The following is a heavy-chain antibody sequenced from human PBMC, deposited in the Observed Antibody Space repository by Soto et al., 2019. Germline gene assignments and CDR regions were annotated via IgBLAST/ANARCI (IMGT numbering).Heavy chain of an antibody. Sequence: EVQLVESGGGLVKPGGSLRLSCAASGFTFSSYSMNWVRQAPGKGLEWVSSISSSSSYIYYADSVKGRFTISRDNAKNSVYLQMNSLRAEDTAVYYCARDQPGYSYGYGLGYWGQGTLVTVSS. D-gene: IGHD5-18*01. CDR2: ISSSSSYI. CDR3: ARDQPGYSYGYGLGY. J-gene: IGHJ4*02. CDR1: GFTFSSYS. V-gene: IGHV3-21*01.